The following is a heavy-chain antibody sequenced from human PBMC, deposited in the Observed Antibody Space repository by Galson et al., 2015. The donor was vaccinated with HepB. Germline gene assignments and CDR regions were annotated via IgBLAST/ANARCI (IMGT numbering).Heavy chain of an antibody. J-gene: IGHJ5*02. Sequence: SVKVSCKASGYTFTSYDINWVRQATGQGLEWMGWMNPNSGNTGYAQKFQGRVTMTRNTSISTAYMELSSLRSEDTAVYYCARAGREYCSGGSCYHWFDPWGQGTLVTVSS. D-gene: IGHD2-15*01. V-gene: IGHV1-8*01. CDR1: GYTFTSYD. CDR2: MNPNSGNT. CDR3: ARAGREYCSGGSCYHWFDP.